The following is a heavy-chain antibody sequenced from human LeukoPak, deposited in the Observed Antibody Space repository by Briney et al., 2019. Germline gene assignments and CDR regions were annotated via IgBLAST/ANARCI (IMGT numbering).Heavy chain of an antibody. CDR2: INSDGSST. CDR1: GFTFSSYW. CDR3: ARGLSKDGYNPVVDY. D-gene: IGHD5-24*01. V-gene: IGHV3-74*01. Sequence: GGSLRLSCAASGFTFSSYWMHWVRQAPGKGLVWVSRINSDGSSTSYADSVKGRFTISRDNAKNTLYLQMNSLRAEDTAVYYCARGLSKDGYNPVVDYWGQGTLVTVSS. J-gene: IGHJ4*02.